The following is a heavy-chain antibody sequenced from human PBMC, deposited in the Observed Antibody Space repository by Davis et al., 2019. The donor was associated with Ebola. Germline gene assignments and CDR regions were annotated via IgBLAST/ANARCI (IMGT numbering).Heavy chain of an antibody. CDR3: ATLRRTITGMDDGFDI. Sequence: KVSCKGSGYSFTSYWIGWVRQMPGKGLEWMGIIYPGDSDTRYSPSFQGQVTISADKSISTAYLQWSSLKASDTAIYYCATLRRTITGMDDGFDIWGQGTMVTVSS. CDR2: IYPGDSDT. J-gene: IGHJ3*02. D-gene: IGHD1-20*01. CDR1: GYSFTSYW. V-gene: IGHV5-51*01.